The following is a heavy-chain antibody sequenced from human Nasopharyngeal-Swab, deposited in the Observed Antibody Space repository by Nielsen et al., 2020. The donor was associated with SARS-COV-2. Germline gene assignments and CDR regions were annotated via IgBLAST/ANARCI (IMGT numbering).Heavy chain of an antibody. CDR2: IRSKTYGGAP. V-gene: IGHV3-49*04. CDR3: ARSVGSFYGQGAFDI. CDR1: GFTFSSYG. D-gene: IGHD1-26*01. Sequence: GGSLRLSCAASGFTFSSYGIHWVRQAPGKGLEWVGFIRSKTYGGAPEYAASVKGRFTISRDGAESIAYLQMNSLETEDTGVYYCARSVGSFYGQGAFDIWGQGTMVTVSS. J-gene: IGHJ3*02.